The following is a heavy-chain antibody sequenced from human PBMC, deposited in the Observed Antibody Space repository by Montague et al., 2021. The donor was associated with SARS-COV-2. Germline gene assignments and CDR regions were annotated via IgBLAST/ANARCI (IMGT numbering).Heavy chain of an antibody. D-gene: IGHD3-22*01. CDR2: IYYSGST. V-gene: IGHV4-39*01. Sequence: SETLSLTCTVSGGSISSSGYYWGWTRQPPGKGLEWIGSIYYSGSTYYNPSLKSRVTISVDTSKNQFSLKLSSVAAADTAVYYCARFPTSYYYDSKAAPATPDAFDIWGQGTMVTVSS. CDR3: ARFPTSYYYDSKAAPATPDAFDI. CDR1: GGSISSSGYY. J-gene: IGHJ3*02.